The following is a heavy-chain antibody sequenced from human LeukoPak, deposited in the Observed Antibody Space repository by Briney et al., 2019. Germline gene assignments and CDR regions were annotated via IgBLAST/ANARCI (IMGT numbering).Heavy chain of an antibody. CDR3: ARGDDYSNYVLGY. CDR2: IIPIFGTA. J-gene: IGHJ4*02. Sequence: SVKVSCKASGVTFSSYAISWVRQAPGQGLEWMGRIIPIFGTANYIQKFQGRVTITTDESTSTAYMELSSLRSEDTAVYYCARGDDYSNYVLGYWGQGTLVSVSS. D-gene: IGHD4-11*01. CDR1: GVTFSSYA. V-gene: IGHV1-69*05.